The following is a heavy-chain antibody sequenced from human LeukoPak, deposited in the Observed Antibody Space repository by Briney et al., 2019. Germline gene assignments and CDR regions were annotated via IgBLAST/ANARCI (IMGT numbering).Heavy chain of an antibody. CDR1: GFTFSSYG. D-gene: IGHD6-6*01. V-gene: IGHV3-33*01. CDR3: ARDAPAFGFYSSSLGY. J-gene: IGHJ4*02. CDR2: IWYDGINK. Sequence: TGGSLRLSCAASGFTFSSYGMHWVRQAPGRGLEWVAAIWYDGINKYYADSVKGRFTISRDTSKSTLYLQMTSLRAEGTAVYYCARDAPAFGFYSSSLGYWGQGTLVTVSS.